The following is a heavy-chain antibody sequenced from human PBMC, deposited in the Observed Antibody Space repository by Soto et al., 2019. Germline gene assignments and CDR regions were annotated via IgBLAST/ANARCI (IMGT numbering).Heavy chain of an antibody. CDR1: GYTFADYG. CDR2: IGPYNGNT. J-gene: IGHJ2*01. Sequence: QAQLVQSGAEVKKPGASVKVSCQAGGYTFADYGISWVRQAPGQGLEWVGWIGPYNGNTNYARNLQDRLTMTTDTSTNTAYMELRSLRSDDTALYYCARCYCTVGSCYTCWHFDLWGRGTLLTVSS. CDR3: ARCYCTVGSCYTCWHFDL. V-gene: IGHV1-18*01. D-gene: IGHD2-15*01.